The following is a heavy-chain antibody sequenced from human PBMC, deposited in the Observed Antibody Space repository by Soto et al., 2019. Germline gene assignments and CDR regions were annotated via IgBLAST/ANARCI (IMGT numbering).Heavy chain of an antibody. CDR2: VSYDGRNK. V-gene: IGHV3-30*04. CDR3: ARDRGGYSFFDC. D-gene: IGHD3-16*01. Sequence: GGSLRLSCAGYGFKFSNYAIHWVRQAPGKGLEWVAVVSYDGRNKYYADSVKGRFSISGDNSKNMLFLEMNSLRAEDTAVCYCARDRGGYSFFDCWGQGALVTVSS. CDR1: GFKFSNYA. J-gene: IGHJ4*02.